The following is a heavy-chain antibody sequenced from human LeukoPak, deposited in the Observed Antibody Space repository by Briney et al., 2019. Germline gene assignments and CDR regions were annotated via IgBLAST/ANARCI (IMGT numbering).Heavy chain of an antibody. CDR1: GFTVSSNY. D-gene: IGHD3-22*01. CDR3: ARDRRITMIVVVRQDSNWFDP. Sequence: GGSLRLSCAASGFTVSSNYMSWVRQAPGKGLEWVAVISYDGSNKYYADSVKGRFTISRDNSKNTLYLQMNSLRAEDTAVYYCARDRRITMIVVVRQDSNWFDPWGQGTLVTVSS. J-gene: IGHJ5*02. V-gene: IGHV3-30-3*01. CDR2: ISYDGSNK.